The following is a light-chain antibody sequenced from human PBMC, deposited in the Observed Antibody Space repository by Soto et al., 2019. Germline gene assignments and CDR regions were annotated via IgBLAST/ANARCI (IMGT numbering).Light chain of an antibody. V-gene: IGLV2-14*01. CDR3: SSYTSSSTPFL. CDR2: DVS. CDR1: SSDVGGYNY. J-gene: IGLJ1*01. Sequence: QSALTQPASVSGSPGQSITISCTGTSSDVGGYNYVSWYQQHPGKAPKLMIYDVSNRPSGVSKRFSGSKSGNTASLTISGLQAEDEADYYCSSYTSSSTPFLFGTGTKVTVL.